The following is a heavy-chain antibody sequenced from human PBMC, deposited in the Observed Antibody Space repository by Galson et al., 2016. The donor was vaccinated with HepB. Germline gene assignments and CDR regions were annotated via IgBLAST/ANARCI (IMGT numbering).Heavy chain of an antibody. V-gene: IGHV6-1*01. CDR3: ARDRGSGRHFFDS. CDR1: GDSVLNNNLA. Sequence: CAISGDSVLNNNLAWNWIRQSPSSGLEWLGRTYHRSQWYHDYAVSVRNRITIDPDTAKNQFSLQLTSVTVADTAVYYCARDRGSGRHFFDSWGQGTLVSVSS. J-gene: IGHJ4*02. D-gene: IGHD3-10*01. CDR2: TYHRSQWYH.